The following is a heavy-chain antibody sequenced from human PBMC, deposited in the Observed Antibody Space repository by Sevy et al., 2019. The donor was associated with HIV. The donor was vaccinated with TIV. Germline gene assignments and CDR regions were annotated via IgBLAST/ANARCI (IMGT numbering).Heavy chain of an antibody. Sequence: SETLSLTCAVHGGSFSGYYWSWIRESPGKGLEWIGEINDSGITNYNPSLKSRVTISVDTSKKEFSLRLGSVTAAGTAVYYCARSPPVVVVPGAPSWFDPWGQGTLVTVSS. D-gene: IGHD2-2*01. CDR2: INDSGIT. CDR3: ARSPPVVVVPGAPSWFDP. CDR1: GGSFSGYY. V-gene: IGHV4-34*01. J-gene: IGHJ5*02.